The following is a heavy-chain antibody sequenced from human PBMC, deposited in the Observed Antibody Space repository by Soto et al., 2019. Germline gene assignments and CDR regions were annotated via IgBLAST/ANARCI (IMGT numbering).Heavy chain of an antibody. CDR1: GFTFSRYS. CDR2: ISSSGRTI. V-gene: IGHV3-48*02. J-gene: IGHJ4*02. CDR3: ASARDYGANTPYFES. D-gene: IGHD4-17*01. Sequence: ESGGGLVQPGGSLRLSCAASGFTFSRYSMNWVRQAPGKGLEWVSFISSSGRTIYYAASVKGRFTISRDNATHSLNLQMTNLRHEDTAGYYCASARDYGANTPYFESWGPGTLVTVST.